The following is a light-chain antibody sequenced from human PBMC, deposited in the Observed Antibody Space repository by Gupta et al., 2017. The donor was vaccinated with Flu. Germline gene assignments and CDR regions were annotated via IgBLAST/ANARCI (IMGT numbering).Light chain of an antibody. CDR1: RSDVGDYNY. CDR3: CSYTSTRTVV. Sequence: SITISGTGSRSDVGDYNYVSWYQQDPGKAPKLLIYEVTNRPSGVSNRFSGSKSGNTASLTISGLQAEDESDYYCCSYTSTRTVVFGGGTKLTVL. V-gene: IGLV2-14*01. CDR2: EVT. J-gene: IGLJ3*02.